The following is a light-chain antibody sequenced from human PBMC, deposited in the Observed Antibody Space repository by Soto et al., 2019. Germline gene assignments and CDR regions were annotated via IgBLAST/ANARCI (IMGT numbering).Light chain of an antibody. Sequence: QLVLTQSPSASASLVASVKLTCTLRSGHSSYAISWHQQQPEKGPRYLMKLNSDGSHSKGDGIPDRFSGSSSGAERYLTISSLQSEDEADYYCQTWGTGIRVFGGGTQLTVL. CDR3: QTWGTGIRV. CDR2: LNSDGSH. V-gene: IGLV4-69*01. CDR1: SGHSSYA. J-gene: IGLJ7*01.